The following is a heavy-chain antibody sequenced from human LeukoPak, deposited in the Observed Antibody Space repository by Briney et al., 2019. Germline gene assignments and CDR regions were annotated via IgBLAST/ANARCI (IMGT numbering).Heavy chain of an antibody. CDR1: GYSISSGYY. CDR3: ASSDAVRGVIESY. J-gene: IGHJ4*02. V-gene: IGHV4-61*02. CDR2: IYTSGST. D-gene: IGHD3-10*01. Sequence: SETLSLTCTVSGYSISSGYYWSWIRQPAGKGLEWIGRIYTSGSTNYNPSLKSRVTISVDTSKNQFSLKLSSVTAADTAVYYCASSDAVRGVIESYWGQGTLVTVSS.